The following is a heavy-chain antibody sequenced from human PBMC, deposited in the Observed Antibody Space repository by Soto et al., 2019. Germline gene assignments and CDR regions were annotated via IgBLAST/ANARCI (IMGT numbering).Heavy chain of an antibody. V-gene: IGHV3-9*01. CDR2: ISWNSGTK. Sequence: EVQLVQFGGGLVQPGRSLRLSCSASGFDFGDFGMHWVRQRPGKGLEWVAAISWNSGTKEYAKSVKGRFTISRDNARNSLCLDMDSLRPEDTALYFCAKDPRGLWGEVSLFASFFGMDAWGQGTTVTVSS. D-gene: IGHD3-16*02. J-gene: IGHJ6*02. CDR1: GFDFGDFG. CDR3: AKDPRGLWGEVSLFASFFGMDA.